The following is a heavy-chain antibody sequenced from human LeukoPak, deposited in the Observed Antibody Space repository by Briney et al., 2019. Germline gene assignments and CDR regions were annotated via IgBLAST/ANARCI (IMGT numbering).Heavy chain of an antibody. Sequence: GGSLRLSCAASGFTFSSYSMNWVRQTPGKGLEWVSSISSSSSYIYYAESGKGRSTISRDNAKNSLYLQMNSLRAEDTAVYYCARGGYSNYGYFDYWGQGTLVTVSS. D-gene: IGHD4-11*01. CDR1: GFTFSSYS. V-gene: IGHV3-21*01. J-gene: IGHJ4*02. CDR2: ISSSSSYI. CDR3: ARGGYSNYGYFDY.